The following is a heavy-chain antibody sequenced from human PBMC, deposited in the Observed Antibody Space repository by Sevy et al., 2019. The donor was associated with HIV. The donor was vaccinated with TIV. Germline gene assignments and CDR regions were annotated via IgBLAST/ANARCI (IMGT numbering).Heavy chain of an antibody. D-gene: IGHD3-10*01. J-gene: IGHJ4*02. CDR1: GFTFDDYG. Sequence: GGSLRLSCAASGFTFDDYGMGWVRQVPGRGLEWISGITWNGDYANYGDSVKGRFTISRDNAKNSLYLQMDSLTAEDTALYNCGRDGGFRGGIAQYRNWGQGTLVTVSS. CDR2: ITWNGDYA. CDR3: GRDGGFRGGIAQYRN. V-gene: IGHV3-20*01.